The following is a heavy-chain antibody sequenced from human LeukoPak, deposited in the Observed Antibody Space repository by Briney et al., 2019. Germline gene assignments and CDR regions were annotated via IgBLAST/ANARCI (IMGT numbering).Heavy chain of an antibody. CDR1: GGSISSGDYY. V-gene: IGHV4-30-4*08. D-gene: IGHD3-3*01. J-gene: IGHJ5*02. Sequence: SETLSLTCTVSGGSISSGDYYWSWIRQPPGKGLEWIGYIYYSGSTYYNPSLKSRVTRSVDTSKNQFSLKLSSVTAADTAVYYCARMLLRFPTNWFDPWGQGTLVTVSS. CDR2: IYYSGST. CDR3: ARMLLRFPTNWFDP.